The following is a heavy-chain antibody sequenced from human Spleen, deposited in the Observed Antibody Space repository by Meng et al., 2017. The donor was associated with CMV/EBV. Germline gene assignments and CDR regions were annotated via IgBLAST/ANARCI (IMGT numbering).Heavy chain of an antibody. CDR2: INPSGGST. Sequence: SGYTFTSYYMHWVRQAPGQGLECMGIINPSGGSTSYAQKFQGRVTMTRDTSTSTVYMELSSLRSEDTAVYYCAREGDDDILTGPSDYWGQGTLVTVSS. CDR3: AREGDDDILTGPSDY. CDR1: GYTFTSYY. D-gene: IGHD3-9*01. J-gene: IGHJ4*02. V-gene: IGHV1-46*01.